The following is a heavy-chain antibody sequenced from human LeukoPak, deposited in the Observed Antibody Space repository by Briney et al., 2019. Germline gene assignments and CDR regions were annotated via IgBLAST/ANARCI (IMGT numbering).Heavy chain of an antibody. V-gene: IGHV3-43*02. Sequence: PGGSQRLSCAASGFTFDDYAMHWVPQAPGKGLEWVSLISGDGGSTYYADSVKGRFTISRDNSKNSLYLQMNSLRTEDTALYYCAKVPCGGDCYPEEYYFDYWGQGTLVTVSS. CDR1: GFTFDDYA. CDR2: ISGDGGST. CDR3: AKVPCGGDCYPEEYYFDY. D-gene: IGHD2-21*02. J-gene: IGHJ4*02.